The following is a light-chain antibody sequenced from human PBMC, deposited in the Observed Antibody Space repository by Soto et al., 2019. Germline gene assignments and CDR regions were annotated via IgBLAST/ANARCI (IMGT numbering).Light chain of an antibody. CDR2: DVS. Sequence: QSALTQPRSVSGSPGQSVTISCTGTSSDVGGYNYVSWYQQHPGKAPKVMIYDVSDRPSGVPDRFSGSKSGNTASLTISGLQAEDEADYYCCSFAGNFIFVFGGGTQLTVL. CDR3: CSFAGNFIFV. CDR1: SSDVGGYNY. J-gene: IGLJ3*02. V-gene: IGLV2-11*01.